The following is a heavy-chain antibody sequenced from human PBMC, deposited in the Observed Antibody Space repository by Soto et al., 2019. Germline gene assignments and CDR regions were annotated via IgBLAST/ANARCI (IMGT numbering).Heavy chain of an antibody. D-gene: IGHD5-12*01. CDR1: GGTFSSYA. V-gene: IGHV1-69*01. J-gene: IGHJ6*02. CDR3: ARTLVGSSGYPSGGMDV. Sequence: QVQLVQSGAEVKKPGSSVKVSCKASGGTFSSYAISWVRQAPGQGLEWMEGIIPIFGTANYAQKFQGRVTITADESTSTAYMELSSLRSEDTAVYYCARTLVGSSGYPSGGMDVWGQGTTVTVSS. CDR2: IIPIFGTA.